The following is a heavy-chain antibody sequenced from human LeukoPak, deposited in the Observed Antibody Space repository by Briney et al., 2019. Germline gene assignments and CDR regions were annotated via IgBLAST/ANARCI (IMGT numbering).Heavy chain of an antibody. J-gene: IGHJ4*02. CDR1: GGSFSGYY. CDR2: INHSGST. V-gene: IGHV4-34*01. Sequence: SETLSLTCAVYGGSFSGYYWSRIRQPPGKGLEWIGEINHSGSTNYNPSLKSRVTISVDTSKNQFSLKLSSVTAADTAVYYCARGRILITMIVVVPRGFDYWGQGTLVTVSS. CDR3: ARGRILITMIVVVPRGFDY. D-gene: IGHD3-22*01.